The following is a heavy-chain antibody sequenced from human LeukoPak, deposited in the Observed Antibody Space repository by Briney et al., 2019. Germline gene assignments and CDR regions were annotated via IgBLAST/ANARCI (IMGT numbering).Heavy chain of an antibody. CDR1: GFTFSKYD. V-gene: IGHV3-48*03. CDR3: ARMGDFCSGANCYLDAFHF. D-gene: IGHD2-15*01. CDR2: IGSSDSGSAI. J-gene: IGHJ3*01. Sequence: PGGSLRLSCTASGFTFSKYDMNWVRQAPGKGLEWVAYIGSSDSGSAIHYADSVKGRFTISRDNAKTSVYLQMNGLRVEDSAIYFCARMGDFCSGANCYLDAFHFWGQGTMVTVSS.